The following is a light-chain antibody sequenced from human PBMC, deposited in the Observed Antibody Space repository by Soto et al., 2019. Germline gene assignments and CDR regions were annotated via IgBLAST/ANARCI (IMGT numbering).Light chain of an antibody. CDR2: EGS. Sequence: QSVLTQPASVSGSPGQSITISCTGTSSDVGSYNLVSWYQQHPGKAPKLMIYEGSKRPSGVSNRFSGSKSGNTASLTISGLQAGDEADYFCSSYSISTAYLFGTGTKVTVL. CDR1: SSDVGSYNL. CDR3: SSYSISTAYL. J-gene: IGLJ1*01. V-gene: IGLV2-14*02.